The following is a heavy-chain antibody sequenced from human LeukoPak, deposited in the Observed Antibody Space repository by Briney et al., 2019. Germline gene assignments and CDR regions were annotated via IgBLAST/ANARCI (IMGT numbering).Heavy chain of an antibody. D-gene: IGHD6-13*01. CDR2: ICYDGSNK. Sequence: GGSLRLSCAASGFTFSSYGMHWVRQAPGKGLEWVAVICYDGSNKYYADSVKGRFTIPRDNSKNTLYLQMNSLRAEDTAVYYCARDGRIAAAATGYWGQGTLVTVSS. CDR1: GFTFSSYG. CDR3: ARDGRIAAAATGY. J-gene: IGHJ4*02. V-gene: IGHV3-33*01.